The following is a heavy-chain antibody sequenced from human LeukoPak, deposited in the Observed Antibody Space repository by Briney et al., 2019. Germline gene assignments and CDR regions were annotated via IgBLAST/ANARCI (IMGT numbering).Heavy chain of an antibody. CDR3: TRDRSGSYEGDFDY. CDR1: GFTFSDHY. V-gene: IGHV3-72*01. CDR2: IRDKGNSYTT. Sequence: GGSLRLSCAASGFTFSDHYMDWVRQAPGEGLEWVGRIRDKGNSYTTEYAPSVKGRFTISRDDSKNSLYLQMNSLKTEDTAVYYCTRDRSGSYEGDFDYWGQGTLVTVSS. J-gene: IGHJ4*02. D-gene: IGHD1-26*01.